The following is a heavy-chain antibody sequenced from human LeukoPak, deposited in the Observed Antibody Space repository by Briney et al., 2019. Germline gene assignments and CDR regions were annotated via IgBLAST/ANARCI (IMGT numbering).Heavy chain of an antibody. CDR2: IWYDGGNK. D-gene: IGHD1-26*01. CDR1: GFTFSSYG. V-gene: IGHV3-33*06. Sequence: GGSLRLACAASGFTFSSYGMEWVRQVAGGGRGWVAGIWYDGGNKYYADSVKGRFTISRDNSKNTLYLQMNSLRAEDTAVYYCAKAGGGSYYEFLDYWGQGTLVTVSS. CDR3: AKAGGGSYYEFLDY. J-gene: IGHJ4*02.